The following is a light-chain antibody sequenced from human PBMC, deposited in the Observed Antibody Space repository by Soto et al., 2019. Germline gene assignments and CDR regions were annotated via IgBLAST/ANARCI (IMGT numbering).Light chain of an antibody. CDR2: DVS. CDR1: SSDVGGYDF. J-gene: IGLJ1*01. V-gene: IGLV2-14*01. CDR3: SSSTSSKTDV. Sequence: QSALAQPASVSGSPGQSITISCTGTSSDVGGYDFVSWYQQHPGKAPKLMISDVSNRPSGGSNRFSGSKSGNTASLTISGLQAEDEADYYCSSSTSSKTDVFGTGTKLTVL.